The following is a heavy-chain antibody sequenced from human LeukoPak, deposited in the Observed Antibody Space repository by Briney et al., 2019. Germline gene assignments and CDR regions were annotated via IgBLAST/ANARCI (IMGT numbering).Heavy chain of an antibody. Sequence: KTGGSLRLSCAASGFTFSSYSMNWVRQAPGKGLEWVSSISSSSSYIYYADSVKGRFTISRDNAKNSLYLQMNSLRAEDTAVYYCARGWFGVVVIDYWGQGTLVTVSS. CDR1: GFTFSSYS. CDR2: ISSSSSYI. J-gene: IGHJ4*02. CDR3: ARGWFGVVVIDY. V-gene: IGHV3-21*01. D-gene: IGHD3-3*01.